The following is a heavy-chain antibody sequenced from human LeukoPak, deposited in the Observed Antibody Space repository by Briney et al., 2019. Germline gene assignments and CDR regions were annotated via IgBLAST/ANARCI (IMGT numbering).Heavy chain of an antibody. Sequence: GASVKVSCKGSGYTFTSYDINWVRQATGQGLEWMGWMNPNSGNTGYAQKFQGRVTMTRNTSISTAYMELSSLRSEDTAVYYCARDGSGKTTVTIFDYWGQGTLVTVSS. CDR2: MNPNSGNT. V-gene: IGHV1-8*01. D-gene: IGHD4-17*01. J-gene: IGHJ4*02. CDR3: ARDGSGKTTVTIFDY. CDR1: GYTFTSYD.